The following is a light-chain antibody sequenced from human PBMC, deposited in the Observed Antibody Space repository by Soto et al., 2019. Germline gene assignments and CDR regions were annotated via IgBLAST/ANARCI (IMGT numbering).Light chain of an antibody. V-gene: IGKV1-27*01. CDR2: PAS. Sequence: DIQMTQSPSSLSASVGDRVTITCPARQGISNYLAWYQQKPGKVPKLLIYPASTLQSGVPSRFSGSGSGTDFTLTISSLQPEDVATYYCQKYNSAPLTFGGGTKVEIK. J-gene: IGKJ4*01. CDR1: QGISNY. CDR3: QKYNSAPLT.